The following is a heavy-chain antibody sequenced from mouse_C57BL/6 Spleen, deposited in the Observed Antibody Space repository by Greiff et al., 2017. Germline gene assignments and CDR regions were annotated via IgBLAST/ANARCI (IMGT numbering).Heavy chain of an antibody. V-gene: IGHV1-55*01. J-gene: IGHJ2*01. Sequence: QVQLQQPGAELVKPGASVKMSCKASGYTFTSYWITWVKQRPGQGLEWIGDIYPGSGSTNYNEKFKSKATLTVDTSSSTAYMQLISLTSEDSAVYDFARGDLPQGLDYWSQGTTLTVSS. CDR1: GYTFTSYW. D-gene: IGHD2-1*01. CDR2: IYPGSGST. CDR3: ARGDLPQGLDY.